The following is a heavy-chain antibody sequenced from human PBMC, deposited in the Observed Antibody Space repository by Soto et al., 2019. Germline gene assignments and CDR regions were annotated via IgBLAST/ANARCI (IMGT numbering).Heavy chain of an antibody. Sequence: GASVKVYCKASGGTFSSYAISWVRQAPGQGLEWMGGIIPIFGTANYAQKFQGRVTITADESTSTAYMELSSLRSEDTAVYYCAREQAARNYYYYGMDVRGQGTTVTVS. D-gene: IGHD6-6*01. CDR1: GGTFSSYA. CDR2: IIPIFGTA. CDR3: AREQAARNYYYYGMDV. V-gene: IGHV1-69*13. J-gene: IGHJ6*02.